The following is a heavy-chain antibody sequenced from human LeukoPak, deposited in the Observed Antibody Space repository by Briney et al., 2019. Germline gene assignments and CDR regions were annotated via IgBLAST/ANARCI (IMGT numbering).Heavy chain of an antibody. CDR3: ARGANFGDSGLDAFDI. V-gene: IGHV4-61*08. Sequence: SQTLSLTCTVSGGSISSGDYYWSWIRQPPGKGLEWIGYIYYSGTSNYSPSLYSRVTMSVDTSKNQFSLKLTSVTAADTAVYYCARGANFGDSGLDAFDIWGQGTMVTVSS. CDR1: GGSISSGDYY. CDR2: IYYSGTS. D-gene: IGHD4-17*01. J-gene: IGHJ3*02.